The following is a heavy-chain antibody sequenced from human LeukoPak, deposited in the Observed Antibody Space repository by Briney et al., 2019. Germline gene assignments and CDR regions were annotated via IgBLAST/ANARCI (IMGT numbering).Heavy chain of an antibody. D-gene: IGHD2-21*02. CDR3: ARDRRIVVVTAIRWFDP. Sequence: ASVKVSCKASGYTFTSYYMHWVRQAPGQGLEWMGWINPNSGGTNYAQKFQGRVTMTRDTSISTAYMELSRLRSDDTAVYYCARDRRIVVVTAIRWFDPWGQGTLVTVSS. V-gene: IGHV1-2*02. J-gene: IGHJ5*02. CDR2: INPNSGGT. CDR1: GYTFTSYY.